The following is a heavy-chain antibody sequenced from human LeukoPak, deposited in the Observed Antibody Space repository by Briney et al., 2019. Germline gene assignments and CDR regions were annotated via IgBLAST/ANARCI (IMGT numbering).Heavy chain of an antibody. CDR3: AKGPLRGTAAAIDY. Sequence: GKSLRLSCAASGFTFNNYGMHWVRQAPGKGLEWVAVISYDGRNIHYPNSVKGRFTISRDISTDTLWLQMDSLRTEDTAVYYCAKGPLRGTAAAIDYWGQGTLVTVSS. D-gene: IGHD2-2*01. CDR1: GFTFNNYG. J-gene: IGHJ4*02. V-gene: IGHV3-30*18. CDR2: ISYDGRNI.